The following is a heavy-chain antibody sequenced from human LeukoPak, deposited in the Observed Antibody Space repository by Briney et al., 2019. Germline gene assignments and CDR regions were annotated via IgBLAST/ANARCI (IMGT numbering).Heavy chain of an antibody. Sequence: PGGSLRLSCAASGFSFSSYSMNWVRQAPGKGLEWVSSISGSSSYIYYADSVKGRFTISRDNAKNSLYLQMNSLRAEDTAVYYCAKDPMTTVTTVDSDWGQGTLVTVSS. CDR3: AKDPMTTVTTVDSD. J-gene: IGHJ4*02. D-gene: IGHD4-17*01. CDR1: GFSFSSYS. CDR2: ISGSSSYI. V-gene: IGHV3-21*04.